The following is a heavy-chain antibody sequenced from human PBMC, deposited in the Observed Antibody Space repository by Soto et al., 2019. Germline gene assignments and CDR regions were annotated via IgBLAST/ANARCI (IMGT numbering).Heavy chain of an antibody. Sequence: GAPEKVSCKASGYTFATLDIYWVRQPNGQGLEWVGWMNPSSATTKYARKFQGRVTMTRNTPISTAYLDLSSLRSDDTAVYYCAITLDQRHSVMDVWGQWSTVTGTS. J-gene: IGHJ6*01. CDR1: GYTFATLD. CDR2: MNPSSATT. V-gene: IGHV1-8*02. CDR3: AITLDQRHSVMDV. D-gene: IGHD1-1*01.